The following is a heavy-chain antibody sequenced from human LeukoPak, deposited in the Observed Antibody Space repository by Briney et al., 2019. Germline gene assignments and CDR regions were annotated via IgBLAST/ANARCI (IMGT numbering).Heavy chain of an antibody. V-gene: IGHV4-59*01. D-gene: IGHD6-13*01. CDR1: GGSIRGYY. CDR2: MHDSGTT. CDR3: ARAKQQLGLPNAFDT. J-gene: IGHJ3*02. Sequence: SETRSLTCNVSGGSIRGYYWSWIRQPPGKGLEWIAYMHDSGTTNSDPSLKSRVTISLDTSKNQLSLKLNSVTAADTAVYYCARAKQQLGLPNAFDTWGQGTMVTVSS.